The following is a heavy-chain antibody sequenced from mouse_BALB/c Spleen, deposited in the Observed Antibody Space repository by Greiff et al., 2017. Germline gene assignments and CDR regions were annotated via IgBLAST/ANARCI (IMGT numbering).Heavy chain of an antibody. CDR3: TKDYFDY. Sequence: DVQLVESGGGLVQPGGSRKLSCAASGFTFSSFGMHWVRQAPEKGLEWVAYISSGSSTIYYADTVKGRVTISRDNPKNTLFLQMTSLRSEDTAMYYCTKDYFDYWGQGTTLTVSS. V-gene: IGHV5-17*02. J-gene: IGHJ2*01. CDR1: GFTFSSFG. CDR2: ISSGSSTI.